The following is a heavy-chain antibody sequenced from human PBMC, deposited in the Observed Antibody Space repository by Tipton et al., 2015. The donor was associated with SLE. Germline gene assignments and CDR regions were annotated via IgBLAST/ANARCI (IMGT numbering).Heavy chain of an antibody. V-gene: IGHV4-30-2*01. Sequence: TLSLTCAVSGGSISSGGYSWSWIRQPPGKGLEWIGYIYHSGSTNYNPSLKSRVTISVDTSKNQFSLKLSSVTAADTAVYYCARGSTGYYYYGMGVWGQGTTVTVSS. D-gene: IGHD2-8*02. J-gene: IGHJ6*02. CDR3: ARGSTGYYYYGMGV. CDR1: GGSISSGGYS. CDR2: IYHSGST.